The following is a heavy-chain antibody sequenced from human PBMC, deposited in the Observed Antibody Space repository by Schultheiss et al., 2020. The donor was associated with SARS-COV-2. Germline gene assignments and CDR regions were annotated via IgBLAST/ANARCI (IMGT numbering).Heavy chain of an antibody. V-gene: IGHV3-13*01. J-gene: IGHJ4*02. CDR3: AKEGYIVVVPAAPDY. D-gene: IGHD2-2*01. Sequence: GGSLRLSCAASGFTFSSYDMHWVRQATGKGLEWVSAIGTAGDTYYPGSVKGRFTISRDNSKNTLYLQMNSLRAEDTAVYYCAKEGYIVVVPAAPDYWGQGTLVTVSS. CDR2: IGTAGDT. CDR1: GFTFSSYD.